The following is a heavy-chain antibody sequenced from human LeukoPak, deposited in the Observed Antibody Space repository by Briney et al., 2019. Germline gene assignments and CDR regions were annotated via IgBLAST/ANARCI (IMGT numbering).Heavy chain of an antibody. V-gene: IGHV4-34*01. Sequence: GSLRLSCVASGFTFSNYWMSWIRQPPGKGLEWIGEINHSGSTNYNPSLKSRVTISVDTSKNQFSLKLSSVTAADTAVYYCARGPPGQQLAINAFDIWGQGTMVTVSS. CDR3: ARGPPGQQLAINAFDI. D-gene: IGHD6-13*01. CDR2: INHSGST. CDR1: GFTFSNYW. J-gene: IGHJ3*02.